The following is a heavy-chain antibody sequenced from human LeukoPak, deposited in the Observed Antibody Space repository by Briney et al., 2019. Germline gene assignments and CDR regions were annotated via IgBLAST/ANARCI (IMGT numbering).Heavy chain of an antibody. V-gene: IGHV3-49*04. CDR3: TRDQTPYY. J-gene: IGHJ4*02. Sequence: GGSLRLSCTASGFTFGDYAISWVRQAPGKGLEWVSFIRSKDYGGTAEYAASVRGRFTITRDDSKSIAYLQMNSLKTEDTAVYYCTRDQTPYYWGQGTLVTVSS. CDR1: GFTFGDYA. CDR2: IRSKDYGGTA.